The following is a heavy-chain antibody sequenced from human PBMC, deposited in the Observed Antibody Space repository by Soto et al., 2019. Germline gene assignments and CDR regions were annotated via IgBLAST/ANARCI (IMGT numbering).Heavy chain of an antibody. CDR3: TRGHSSGWYDFFDY. V-gene: IGHV1-46*03. CDR1: GYTFTNYC. CDR2: IHPSGGST. Sequence: QVQLVQSGAEVKKPGASVKVSCKASGYTFTNYCMHWVRQAPGQGLEWMAIIHPSGGSTSYAQKFQGRVTLTRHTSTSTVYMELSSLRSEDTAVYYCTRGHSSGWYDFFDYWGQGTLVTVSS. J-gene: IGHJ4*02. D-gene: IGHD6-19*01.